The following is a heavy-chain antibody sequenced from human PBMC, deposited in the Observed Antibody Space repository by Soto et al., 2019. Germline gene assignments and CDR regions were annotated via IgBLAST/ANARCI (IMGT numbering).Heavy chain of an antibody. CDR1: GFSLTDHH. V-gene: IGHV3-72*01. CDR2: TRRRSAKYRT. Sequence: EVQLLESGGAVVQPGGSLRLSCAVSGFSLTDHHMNWVRQAPGKGLEWLGRTRRRSAKYRTEYAASVKGRFTISRDDSKNSVFLYIDSLTTDDTAVYYCVGETFYCFDACGRGTLGTVSS. J-gene: IGHJ5*02. CDR3: VGETFYCFDA.